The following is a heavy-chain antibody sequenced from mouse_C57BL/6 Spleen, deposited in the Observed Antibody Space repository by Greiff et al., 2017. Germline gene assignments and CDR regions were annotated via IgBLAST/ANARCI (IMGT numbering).Heavy chain of an antibody. CDR3: AILNWDYYGY. D-gene: IGHD4-1*02. CDR1: GFSLTSYG. V-gene: IGHV2-2*01. CDR2: IWSGGST. Sequence: VQLKQSGPGLVQPSQSLSITCTASGFSLTSYGVHWVRQSPGKGLEWLGVIWSGGSTDYNAAFISRLSISTDNSKCQVFFKMNSRQADDTAIYYCAILNWDYYGYWGQGATLTVSS. J-gene: IGHJ2*01.